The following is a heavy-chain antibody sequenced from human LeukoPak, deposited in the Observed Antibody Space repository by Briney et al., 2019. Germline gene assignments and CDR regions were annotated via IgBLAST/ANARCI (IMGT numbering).Heavy chain of an antibody. D-gene: IGHD5-24*01. CDR2: ISSSSSYI. Sequence: GGSLRLSCAASGFTFSSYSMNWVRQAPGKGLEWCSSISSSSSYIYYADSVKGRFTISRDNAKNSLYLQMNSLRAEDTAVYYCARDDGDGYNNWFDPWGQGTLVTVSS. CDR1: GFTFSSYS. J-gene: IGHJ5*02. CDR3: ARDDGDGYNNWFDP. V-gene: IGHV3-21*01.